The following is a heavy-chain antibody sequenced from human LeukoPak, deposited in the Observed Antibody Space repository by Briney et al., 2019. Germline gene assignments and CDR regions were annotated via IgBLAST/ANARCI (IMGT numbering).Heavy chain of an antibody. V-gene: IGHV4-59*01. CDR3: ARERLDTAMVRALSYFDY. J-gene: IGHJ4*02. CDR1: GGSISSYY. Sequence: SETLSLTCTVSGGSISSYYWSWIRQPPGKGLEWIGYIYYSGSTNYNPSLKSRVTISVDTSKNQFSLKLSSVTAADTAVYYCARERLDTAMVRALSYFDYWGQGTLVTVSS. CDR2: IYYSGST. D-gene: IGHD5-18*01.